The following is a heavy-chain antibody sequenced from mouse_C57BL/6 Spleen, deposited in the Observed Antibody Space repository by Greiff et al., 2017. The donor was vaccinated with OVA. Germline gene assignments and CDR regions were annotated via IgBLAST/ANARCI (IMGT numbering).Heavy chain of an antibody. D-gene: IGHD2-1*01. J-gene: IGHJ3*01. V-gene: IGHV1-81*01. CDR1: GYTFTSYG. CDR3: ASLYGNYDWFAY. Sequence: VQLQESGAELARPGASVKLSCKASGYTFTSYGISWVKQRTGQGLEWIGEIYPRSGNTYYNEKFKGKATLTADKSSSTAYMELRSLTSEDSAVYFCASLYGNYDWFAYWGQGTLVTVSA. CDR2: IYPRSGNT.